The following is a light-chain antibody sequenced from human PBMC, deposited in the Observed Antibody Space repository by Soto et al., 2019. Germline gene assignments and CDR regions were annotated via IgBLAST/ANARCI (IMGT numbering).Light chain of an antibody. V-gene: IGKV3-15*01. Sequence: EIVMTQSPANLSVSSGDRATLSCRASQTIYNNVAWYQQRPGQAPRLLIYDASTRATSVPARFSGSGYGTDSTLSISGLQSADCAVYYGQQFNKSSLTFGGGTKVEIK. J-gene: IGKJ4*01. CDR2: DAS. CDR1: QTIYNN. CDR3: QQFNKSSLT.